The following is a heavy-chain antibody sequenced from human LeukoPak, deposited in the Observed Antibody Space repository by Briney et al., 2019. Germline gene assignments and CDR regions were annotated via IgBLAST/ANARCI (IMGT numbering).Heavy chain of an antibody. Sequence: GGSLSHSCAPSAFTLTKAWMTRVRWSPGHEKKWFSRIKSKGDGETKDYTAPVKGRFTMSRDDSKATLYLQMNSLAAEDTAVYYCTTDLGLTMIRGVIVYWGQGALVTVS. J-gene: IGHJ4*02. CDR3: TTDLGLTMIRGVIVY. CDR2: IKSKGDGETK. CDR1: AFTLTKAW. V-gene: IGHV3-15*01. D-gene: IGHD3-10*01.